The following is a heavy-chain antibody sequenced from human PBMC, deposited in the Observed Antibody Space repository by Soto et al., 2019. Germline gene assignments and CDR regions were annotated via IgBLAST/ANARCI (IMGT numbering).Heavy chain of an antibody. Sequence: QVQLQESGPGLVKPSQTLSLTCTVSGGSISSGGYYWSWIRQHPGKGLEWIGYIYYSGSTYYNPSLKSRVTISVATSKNQFSLKLSSVTAADTAVYYCASRGRVRGVIEVFDYWGQGTLVTVSS. CDR2: IYYSGST. J-gene: IGHJ4*02. D-gene: IGHD3-10*01. CDR3: ASRGRVRGVIEVFDY. CDR1: GGSISSGGYY. V-gene: IGHV4-31*03.